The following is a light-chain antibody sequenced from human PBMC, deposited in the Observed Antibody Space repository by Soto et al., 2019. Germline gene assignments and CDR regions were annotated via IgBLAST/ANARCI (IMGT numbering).Light chain of an antibody. Sequence: QSALTQPASVSGSPGQSVTISCTGFSSDVGSYNLVSWYQHFPGKAPKLMIYGGSKRPSGVSHRFSGSQSGNTASLTISGLQAEDEADYYCCSHARSSSVFGGGTKLTVL. V-gene: IGLV2-23*01. J-gene: IGLJ2*01. CDR2: GGS. CDR1: SSDVGSYNL. CDR3: CSHARSSSV.